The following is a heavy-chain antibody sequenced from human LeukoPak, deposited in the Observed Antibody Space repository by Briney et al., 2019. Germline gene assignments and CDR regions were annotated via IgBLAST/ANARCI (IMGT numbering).Heavy chain of an antibody. D-gene: IGHD6-19*01. CDR1: GGSISSSSYY. Sequence: SETLSLTCTVSGGSISSSSYYGGWIRQPPGKGLEWIGSIYYSGSTYYNPSLKSRVTISVDTSKNQFSLKLSSVTAADTAIYYCARAVSGRFDYWGQGTLVTVSS. J-gene: IGHJ4*02. CDR2: IYYSGST. V-gene: IGHV4-39*01. CDR3: ARAVSGRFDY.